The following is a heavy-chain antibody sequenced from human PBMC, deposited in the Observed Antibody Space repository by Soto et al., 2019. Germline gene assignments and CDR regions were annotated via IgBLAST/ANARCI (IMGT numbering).Heavy chain of an antibody. D-gene: IGHD5-12*01. J-gene: IGHJ6*03. CDR2: INPNSGGT. CDR1: GYTFTGYY. V-gene: IGHV1-2*04. Sequence: XVKVSCRASGYTFTGYYMHWVRQAPGQGLEWMGWINPNSGGTNYAQKFQGWVTMTRDTSISTAYMELSRLRSDDTAVYYCARGRVATAHYYYYYYMDVWGKGTTVTVSS. CDR3: ARGRVATAHYYYYYYMDV.